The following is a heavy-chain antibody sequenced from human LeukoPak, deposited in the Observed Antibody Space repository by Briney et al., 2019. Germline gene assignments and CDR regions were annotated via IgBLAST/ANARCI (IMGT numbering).Heavy chain of an antibody. J-gene: IGHJ6*03. V-gene: IGHV3-7*01. CDR1: GFTFSSYW. CDR3: ARGIYSSSWYSNYYYYYMDV. CDR2: IKQDGSEK. D-gene: IGHD6-13*01. Sequence: PGGSLRLSCAASGFTFSSYWMSWVRQAPGKGLEWVANIKQDGSEKYYVDSVKGRFTISRDNAKNSLYLQMNSLRAEDTAVYYCARGIYSSSWYSNYYYYYMDVWGEGTTVTVSS.